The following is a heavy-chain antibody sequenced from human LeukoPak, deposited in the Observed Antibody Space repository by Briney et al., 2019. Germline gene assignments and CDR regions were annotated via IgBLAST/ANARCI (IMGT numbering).Heavy chain of an antibody. Sequence: GGSLRLSCAASGFTFSSYSMNWVRQAPGRGLEWVSVIYSGGSTYYADSVKGRFTISRDRSKNTLYLQMNSLRAEDTAVYYCAKDYLSYSSSSVGSGYWGQGTLVTVSS. J-gene: IGHJ4*02. V-gene: IGHV3-66*02. CDR2: IYSGGST. D-gene: IGHD6-6*01. CDR1: GFTFSSYS. CDR3: AKDYLSYSSSSVGSGY.